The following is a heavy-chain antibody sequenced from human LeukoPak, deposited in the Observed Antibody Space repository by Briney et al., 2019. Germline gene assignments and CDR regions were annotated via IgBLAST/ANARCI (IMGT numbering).Heavy chain of an antibody. J-gene: IGHJ3*02. CDR2: IYYSGIT. V-gene: IGHV4-39*01. CDR1: GGSISSSSYY. D-gene: IGHD3-9*01. Sequence: PSETLSLTCTVSGGSISSSSYYWGWIRQPPGKGLEWIGSIYYSGITYYNPSLKSRVTISVDTSKNQFSLKLSSVTAADTAVYYCASSMRSYYDILTGYAIDAFDIWGQGTMVTVSS. CDR3: ASSMRSYYDILTGYAIDAFDI.